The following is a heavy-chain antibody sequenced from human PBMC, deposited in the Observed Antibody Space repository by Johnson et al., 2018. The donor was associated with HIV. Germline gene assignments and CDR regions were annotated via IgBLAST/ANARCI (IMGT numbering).Heavy chain of an antibody. J-gene: IGHJ3*02. CDR2: ISWNSGFI. CDR1: GFTFDDYA. D-gene: IGHD6-19*01. V-gene: IGHV3-9*01. Sequence: VLLVESGGGLVQPGRSLRLSCAASGFTFDDYAMHWVRQAPGKGLEWVSGISWNSGFIGYADSVKGRFTISRDNAKNSLYLQMNSLRPEDTGLYYCAKDIASGYTNGGTLDIWGQGTMVTVSS. CDR3: AKDIASGYTNGGTLDI.